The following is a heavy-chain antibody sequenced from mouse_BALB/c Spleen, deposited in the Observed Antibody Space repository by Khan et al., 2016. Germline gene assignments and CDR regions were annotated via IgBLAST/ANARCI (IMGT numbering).Heavy chain of an antibody. CDR1: GYTFTNSG. Sequence: QIQLVQSGPELKKPGETVKISCKASGYTFTNSGMNWVKQAPGKGLKWVGWINTYTGEPTYADDFKGRFAFSLETSASTAYLQINTLKNEDMTTYFCARGAMVTTGWYFDVWGAGTTVTVSS. CDR2: INTYTGEP. D-gene: IGHD2-2*01. V-gene: IGHV9-1*02. CDR3: ARGAMVTTGWYFDV. J-gene: IGHJ1*01.